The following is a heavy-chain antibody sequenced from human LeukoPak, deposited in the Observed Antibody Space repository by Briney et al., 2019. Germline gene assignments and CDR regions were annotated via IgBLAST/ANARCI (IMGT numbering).Heavy chain of an antibody. CDR2: IKPDGDEK. CDR1: GCTFSTYC. J-gene: IGHJ3*02. V-gene: IGHV3-7*01. D-gene: IGHD3-10*01. Sequence: RGSLRLSCAASGCTFSTYCMTWLRQTPGKGLEWGANIKPDGDEKYYVDSVKGRFTISRDNAKNSLYLQMDSLTAEDTALYYCARDPYYYNSGSFAAFDIWGQGTMVTVSS. CDR3: ARDPYYYNSGSFAAFDI.